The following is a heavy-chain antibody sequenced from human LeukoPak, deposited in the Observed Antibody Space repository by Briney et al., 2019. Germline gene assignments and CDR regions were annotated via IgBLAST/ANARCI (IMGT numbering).Heavy chain of an antibody. J-gene: IGHJ6*02. CDR1: GGSISSSSYY. CDR3: AREAGSVTTYSYYYYYGMDV. V-gene: IGHV4-39*01. Sequence: TSEALSLTCTVSGGSISSSSYYWGWIRQPPGTGLEWIGSIYYSGSTYYNPSLKSRVTISVDTSKNQFSLKLSSVTAADTAVYYCAREAGSVTTYSYYYYYGMDVWGQGTTVTVSS. CDR2: IYYSGST. D-gene: IGHD4-17*01.